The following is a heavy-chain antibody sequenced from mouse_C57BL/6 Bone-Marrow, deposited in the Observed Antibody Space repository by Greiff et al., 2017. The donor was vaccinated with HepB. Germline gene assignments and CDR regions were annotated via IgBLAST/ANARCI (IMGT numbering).Heavy chain of an antibody. CDR3: ARDLGLLPYAMDY. D-gene: IGHD2-3*01. Sequence: EVKLMESGPGLVKPSQTVFLTCTVTGISITTGNYRWSWIRQFPGNKLEWIGYIYYSGTITYNPSLTSRTTITRDTPKNQFFLEMNSLTAEDTATYYCARDLGLLPYAMDYWGQGTSVTVSS. CDR1: GISITTGNYR. J-gene: IGHJ4*01. V-gene: IGHV3-5*01. CDR2: IYYSGTI.